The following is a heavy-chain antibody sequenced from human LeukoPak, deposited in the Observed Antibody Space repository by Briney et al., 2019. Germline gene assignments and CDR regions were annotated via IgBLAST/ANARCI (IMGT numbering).Heavy chain of an antibody. Sequence: GASVKVSCKASGDTFTSYGITWVRQAPGQGLEWMGWISTCNGNTNYAQKLQGRVTMTTDTSTSTAYMELRSLKSDDTAVYYCARGRDWNYAFDYWGQGTLVTVSS. J-gene: IGHJ4*02. CDR1: GDTFTSYG. CDR2: ISTCNGNT. V-gene: IGHV1-18*01. D-gene: IGHD1-7*01. CDR3: ARGRDWNYAFDY.